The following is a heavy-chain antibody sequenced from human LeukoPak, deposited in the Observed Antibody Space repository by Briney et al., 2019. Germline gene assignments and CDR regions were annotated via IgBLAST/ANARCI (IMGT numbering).Heavy chain of an antibody. V-gene: IGHV6-1*01. Sequence: SQTLSLACAISGDSVSSNSAAWNWIRQSPSRGLEWLGRTYYRSRWYNDYAVSVQSRITINPDTSKNQFSLQLNSVTPEDSAVYYCARDHYGSGQMRWFDPWGQGTLVTVSS. CDR1: GDSVSSNSAA. J-gene: IGHJ5*02. D-gene: IGHD3-10*01. CDR3: ARDHYGSGQMRWFDP. CDR2: TYYRSRWYN.